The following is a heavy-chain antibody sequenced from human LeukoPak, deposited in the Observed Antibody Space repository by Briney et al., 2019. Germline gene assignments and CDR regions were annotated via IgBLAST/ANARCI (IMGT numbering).Heavy chain of an antibody. CDR1: GGTFSSYA. Sequence: SVKVSCKASGGTFSSYAISWVRQAPGQGLEWMGGIIPIFGTANYAQKFQGRVTITADESTSTAYMELSSLRSEDTAVYYCASDYGSGSNIDYWGQGTLVTVSS. D-gene: IGHD3-10*01. CDR3: ASDYGSGSNIDY. CDR2: IIPIFGTA. V-gene: IGHV1-69*13. J-gene: IGHJ4*02.